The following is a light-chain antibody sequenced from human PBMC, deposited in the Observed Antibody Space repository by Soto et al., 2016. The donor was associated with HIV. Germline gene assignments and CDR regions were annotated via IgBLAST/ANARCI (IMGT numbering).Light chain of an antibody. J-gene: IGLJ2*01. CDR1: KLGEKF. Sequence: SYELTQPPSVSVSPGQTASITCSGDKLGEKFASWYQQKPGQSPVTVIYQDNKRPSGIPERFSGSNSGNTATLTISGTQAMDEADYYCQTWDSARIFGGGTKLTVL. CDR2: QDN. V-gene: IGLV3-1*01. CDR3: QTWDSARI.